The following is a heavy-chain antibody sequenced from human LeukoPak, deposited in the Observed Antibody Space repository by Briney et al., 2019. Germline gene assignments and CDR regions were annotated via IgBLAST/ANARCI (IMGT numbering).Heavy chain of an antibody. CDR3: ARVAGGFDP. J-gene: IGHJ5*02. V-gene: IGHV3-48*04. D-gene: IGHD3-16*01. Sequence: GGSLRLSCAASGFTFSSYSMNWVRQAPGKGLEWVSYISSGSSTIYYADSVKGRFTISRDNAKNSLYLQMNSLRAEDTAVYYCARVAGGFDPWGQGTLVTVSS. CDR1: GFTFSSYS. CDR2: ISSGSSTI.